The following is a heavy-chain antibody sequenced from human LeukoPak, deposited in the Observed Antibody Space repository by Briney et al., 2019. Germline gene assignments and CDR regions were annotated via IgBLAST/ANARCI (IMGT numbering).Heavy chain of an antibody. J-gene: IGHJ3*02. CDR1: GYTFTDYY. Sequence: GASVKVSCKASGYTFTDYYLHWVRQAPGQGLEWMGWINPNSGGTNYAQNFQGRVTMTSDTSITTAYVELSRLRSDDTAVYYCARYCSNSCYAGDTFDIWGQGTRVTVSS. CDR2: INPNSGGT. CDR3: ARYCSNSCYAGDTFDI. V-gene: IGHV1-2*02. D-gene: IGHD2-2*01.